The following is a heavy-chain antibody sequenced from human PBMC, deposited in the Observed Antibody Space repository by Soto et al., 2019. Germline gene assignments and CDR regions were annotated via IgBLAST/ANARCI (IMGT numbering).Heavy chain of an antibody. Sequence: EVQLVESGGGLVQPGGSLRLSCAASGFTFSTYWMTWVRQAPGKGLEWVAHVKQDGSEKYNVDSVKGRFTISRDNAKNSLYLQMNSLSAEDTAVYYCARGGGHTYGRLPGAYWGQGILVTVSS. CDR2: VKQDGSEK. J-gene: IGHJ4*02. CDR3: ARGGGHTYGRLPGAY. D-gene: IGHD5-18*01. V-gene: IGHV3-7*05. CDR1: GFTFSTYW.